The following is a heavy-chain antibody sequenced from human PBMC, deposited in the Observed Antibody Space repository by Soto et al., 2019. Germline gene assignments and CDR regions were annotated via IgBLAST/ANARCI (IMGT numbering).Heavy chain of an antibody. V-gene: IGHV3-23*01. CDR2: ISDNGGTT. CDR3: AKDRLLMVYANWVEY. Sequence: EVQLLESGGGLVQSGGSLRLSCAASGFTFSSYAMSWVRQAPGKGLEWVSGISDNGGTTYYADSVKGRFTISRDNSKNTLYLQMNSLRAEDMAIYYCAKDRLLMVYANWVEYWGQGTLVTVSS. D-gene: IGHD2-8*01. CDR1: GFTFSSYA. J-gene: IGHJ4*02.